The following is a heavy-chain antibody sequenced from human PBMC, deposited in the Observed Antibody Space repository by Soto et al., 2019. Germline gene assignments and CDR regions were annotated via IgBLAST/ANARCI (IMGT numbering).Heavy chain of an antibody. J-gene: IGHJ6*02. CDR2: IIPIFGTA. V-gene: IGHV1-69*13. D-gene: IGHD5-12*01. CDR1: GGTFSSYA. Sequence: ASVKVSCKASGGTFSSYAISWVRQAPGQGLEWMGGIIPIFGTANYAQKFQGRVTITADESTSTAYMELSSLRSEDTAVYYCARVPLSIVKFNSGYDSPGPERYYYYGMDVWGQGTTVTVSS. CDR3: ARVPLSIVKFNSGYDSPGPERYYYYGMDV.